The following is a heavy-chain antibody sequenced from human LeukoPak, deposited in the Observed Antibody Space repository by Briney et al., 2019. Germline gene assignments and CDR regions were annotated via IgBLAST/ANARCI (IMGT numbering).Heavy chain of an antibody. J-gene: IGHJ6*02. Sequence: PGGSLRLSCAASGFTFSDYYMSWIRQAPGKGLEWVSYISSSGSTIYYADSVKGRFTISRDNAKNSLYLQMNSLRAEDTAVYYCARDSMGRHDYGDSEPYYYYYGMDVWGQGTTVTVSS. CDR3: ARDSMGRHDYGDSEPYYYYYGMDV. V-gene: IGHV3-11*04. CDR2: ISSSGSTI. D-gene: IGHD4-17*01. CDR1: GFTFSDYY.